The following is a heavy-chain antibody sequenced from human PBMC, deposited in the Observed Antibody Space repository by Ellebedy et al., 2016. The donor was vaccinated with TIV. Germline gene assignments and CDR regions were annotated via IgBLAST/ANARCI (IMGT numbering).Heavy chain of an antibody. CDR1: GFTFDDYA. V-gene: IGHV3-43*02. D-gene: IGHD6-13*01. J-gene: IGHJ4*02. CDR3: ANSPSSWYYPYFDY. Sequence: PGGSLRLSCAASGFTFDDYAMHRVRQAPGKGLEWVSLISGDGGSTYYADSVKGRFTISRDNSKNSLYLQMNSLRTEDTALYYCANSPSSWYYPYFDYWGQGTLVTVSS. CDR2: ISGDGGST.